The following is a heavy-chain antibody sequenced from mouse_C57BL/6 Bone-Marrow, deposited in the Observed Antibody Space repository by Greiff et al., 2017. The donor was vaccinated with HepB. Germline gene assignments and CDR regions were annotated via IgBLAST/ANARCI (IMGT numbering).Heavy chain of an antibody. V-gene: IGHV1-82*01. D-gene: IGHD2-14*01. Sequence: QVQLKESGPELVKPGASVKISCKASGYAFSSSWMNWVKQRPGKGLEWIGRIYPGDGDTNYNGKFKGKATLTADKSSSTAYMHLSSLTSEDSAVYFCAREGVRPLFDYWGQGTTLTVSS. J-gene: IGHJ2*01. CDR2: IYPGDGDT. CDR3: AREGVRPLFDY. CDR1: GYAFSSSW.